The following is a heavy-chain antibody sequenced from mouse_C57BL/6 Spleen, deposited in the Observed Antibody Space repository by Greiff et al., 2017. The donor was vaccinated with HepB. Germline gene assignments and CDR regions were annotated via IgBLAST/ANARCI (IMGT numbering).Heavy chain of an antibody. V-gene: IGHV5-17*01. J-gene: IGHJ4*01. D-gene: IGHD2-1*01. CDR1: GFTFSDYG. CDR2: ISSGSSTI. CDR3: AKVNYIYYYDMDY. Sequence: EVQVVESGGGLVKPGGSLKLSCAASGFTFSDYGMNWVRQAPEKGLEWVAYISSGSSTIYYADTVKGKFTITRDNAKNTLFLQMNMLRSEDTAMYYCAKVNYIYYYDMDYWGQGTSVTVSS.